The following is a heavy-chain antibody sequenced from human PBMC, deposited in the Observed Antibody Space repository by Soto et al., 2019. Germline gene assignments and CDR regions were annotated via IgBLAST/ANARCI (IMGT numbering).Heavy chain of an antibody. J-gene: IGHJ4*02. CDR1: GFTFSNYA. CDR2: ISYDGSNK. D-gene: IGHD2-8*02. CDR3: AREDTGSLDY. V-gene: IGHV3-30-3*01. Sequence: QVQLVESGGGVVQPGRSLRLSCAASGFTFSNYAMHWVRQAPGKGLEWVAVISYDGSNKYYADSVKGRFTMSRDNSKNTMSVQMYSLRAEDTAVYYCAREDTGSLDYLGQGTLVTVSS.